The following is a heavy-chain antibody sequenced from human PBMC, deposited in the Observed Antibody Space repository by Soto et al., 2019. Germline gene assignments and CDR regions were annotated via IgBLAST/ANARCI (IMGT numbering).Heavy chain of an antibody. V-gene: IGHV1-69*13. J-gene: IGHJ6*02. CDR2: IIPIFGTA. Sequence: ASVKVSCKASGGTFSSYAISWVRQAPGQGLEWMGGIIPIFGTANYAQKFQGRVTITADESTSTAYMELSSLRSEDTAVYYCARDPSEVALDYYYGMDVWGQGTTVTVSS. CDR3: ARDPSEVALDYYYGMDV. CDR1: GGTFSSYA.